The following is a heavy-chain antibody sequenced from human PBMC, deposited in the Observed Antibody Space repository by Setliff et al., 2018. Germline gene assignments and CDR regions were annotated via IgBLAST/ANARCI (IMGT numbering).Heavy chain of an antibody. CDR3: AKGLKSSGPDWYFDY. V-gene: IGHV3-30*02. CDR1: EFRFSIYG. Sequence: GGSLRLSCAASEFRFSIYGMHWVRQAPGKGLACVAFIRDDGSNKYYADSVKGRFTISRDTSKNTLYLQMNSLRAEDTAVYYCAKGLKSSGPDWYFDYWGPGTLVTVSS. CDR2: IRDDGSNK. D-gene: IGHD3-22*01. J-gene: IGHJ4*02.